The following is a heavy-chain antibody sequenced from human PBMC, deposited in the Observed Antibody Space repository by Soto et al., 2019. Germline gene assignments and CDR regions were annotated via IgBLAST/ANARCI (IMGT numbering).Heavy chain of an antibody. D-gene: IGHD3-22*01. V-gene: IGHV4-61*01. CDR3: ARVYDSSGYYKNYYFDY. J-gene: IGHJ4*02. CDR1: GGSVSSGSYY. CDR2: IYYSGST. Sequence: TSETLSLTCTVSGGSVSSGSYYWSWIRQPPGKGLEWIGYIYYSGSTNYNPSLKSRVTISVDTSKNQFSLKLSSVTAADTAVYYCARVYDSSGYYKNYYFDYWGQGTLVTVSS.